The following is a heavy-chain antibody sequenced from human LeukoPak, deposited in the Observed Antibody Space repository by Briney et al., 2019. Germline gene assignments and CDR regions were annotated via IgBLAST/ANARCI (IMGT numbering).Heavy chain of an antibody. CDR2: IIPILGIA. V-gene: IGHV1-69*04. CDR1: GYTFTTYG. J-gene: IGHJ3*02. D-gene: IGHD5-18*01. CDR3: ARDTAMVLYAFDI. Sequence: EASVKVSCKTSGYTFTTYGISWVRQAPGQGLEWMGRIIPILGIANYAQKFQGRVTITADKSTSIAYMELSSLRSEDTAVYYCARDTAMVLYAFDIWGQGTMVTVSS.